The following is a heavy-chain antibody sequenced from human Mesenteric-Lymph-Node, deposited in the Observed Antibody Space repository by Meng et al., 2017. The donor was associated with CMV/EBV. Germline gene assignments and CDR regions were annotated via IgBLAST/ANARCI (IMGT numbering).Heavy chain of an antibody. D-gene: IGHD4/OR15-4a*01. J-gene: IGHJ4*02. CDR1: GFTFNLYW. CDR3: ARDPLGGGATSVDY. CDR2: INQDGSEK. Sequence: GGSLRLSCVASGFTFNLYWMSWVRQAPGKGLEWVANINQDGSEKYYVDSVKGRFTISRDNAKNSLYLQMNSLRAEDTAVYYCARDPLGGGATSVDYWGQGTLVTVSS. V-gene: IGHV3-7*01.